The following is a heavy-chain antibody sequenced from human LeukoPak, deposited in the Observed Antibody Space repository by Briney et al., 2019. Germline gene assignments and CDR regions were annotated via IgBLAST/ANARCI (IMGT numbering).Heavy chain of an antibody. CDR3: ARSRTVTTIDY. J-gene: IGHJ4*02. CDR2: ISYDGSNK. CDR1: GFTFSSYA. Sequence: GGSLRLSCAASGFTFSSYAMHWVRQAPGKGLEWVAVISYDGSNKYYADSVKGRFTISRDNSKNTLYLQMNSLRAEDTAVYYCARSRTVTTIDYWGQGTLVTVSS. V-gene: IGHV3-30-3*01. D-gene: IGHD4-17*01.